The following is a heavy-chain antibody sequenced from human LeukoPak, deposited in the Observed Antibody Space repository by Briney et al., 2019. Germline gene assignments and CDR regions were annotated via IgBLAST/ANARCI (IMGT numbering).Heavy chain of an antibody. CDR3: AKDQGGPFDY. V-gene: IGHV3-23*01. J-gene: IGHJ4*02. CDR1: GFTFSSFA. Sequence: GGSLRLSCAASGFTFSSFAMSWVRQAPGKGLEWVSGMSGSGGSTYYADSVKGRFTISRDSSKNTLCLQMNSLRAEDTAVYYCAKDQGGPFDYWGQGSLVTVSS. CDR2: MSGSGGST.